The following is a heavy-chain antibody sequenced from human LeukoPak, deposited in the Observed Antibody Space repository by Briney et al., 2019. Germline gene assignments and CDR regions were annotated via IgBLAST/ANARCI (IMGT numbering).Heavy chain of an antibody. V-gene: IGHV4-59*12. Sequence: SETLSLTCTVSGDSISSYYWSWIRQPPGKGLEWIGYIYYSGSTNYNPSLKSRVTISVDTSKNQFSLKLSSVTAADTAVYYCARDRPGDYYYYMDVWGKGTTVTVSS. J-gene: IGHJ6*03. CDR2: IYYSGST. CDR1: GDSISSYY. CDR3: ARDRPGDYYYYMDV.